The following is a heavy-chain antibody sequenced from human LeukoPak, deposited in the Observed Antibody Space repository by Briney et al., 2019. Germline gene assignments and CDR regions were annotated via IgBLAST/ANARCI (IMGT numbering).Heavy chain of an antibody. J-gene: IGHJ6*03. CDR2: IYYSGST. V-gene: IGHV4-61*05. D-gene: IGHD2-2*01. CDR1: GGSISSSSYY. CDR3: ARFRCFSYGTSCYPGDYYYYMDV. Sequence: SETLSLTCTVSGGSISSSSYYWSWIRQPPGKGLEWIGYIYYSGSTNYNPSLKSRVTISVDTSKNQFSLKLSSVTAADTAVYYCARFRCFSYGTSCYPGDYYYYMDVWGKGTTVTVSS.